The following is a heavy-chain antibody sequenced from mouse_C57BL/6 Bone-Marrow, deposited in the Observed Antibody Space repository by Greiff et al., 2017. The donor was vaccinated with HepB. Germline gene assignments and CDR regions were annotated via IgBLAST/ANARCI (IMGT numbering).Heavy chain of an antibody. CDR3: ARDLLHYYGSSYFDY. Sequence: EVMLVESEGGLVQPGRSMKLSCTASGFTFSDYYMAWVRQVPEKGLEWVANINYDGSSTYYLDSLKSRFIVSRDNAKNILYLQMSSLKSEDTATYYCARDLLHYYGSSYFDYWGQGTTLTVSS. J-gene: IGHJ2*01. D-gene: IGHD1-1*01. CDR1: GFTFSDYY. V-gene: IGHV5-16*01. CDR2: INYDGSST.